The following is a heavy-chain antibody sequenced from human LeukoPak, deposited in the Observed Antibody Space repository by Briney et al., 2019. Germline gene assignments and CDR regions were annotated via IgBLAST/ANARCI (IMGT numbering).Heavy chain of an antibody. J-gene: IGHJ4*02. CDR3: AKDRSEFYGSGSPDY. CDR2: ISWNSGSI. Sequence: SLRLSCAASGFTFDDYAMHWVRQAPGKGLEWVSGISWNSGSIGYADSVKGRFTISRDNAKNSLYLQMNSLRAEDTALYYCAKDRSEFYGSGSPDYWGQGTLVTVSS. V-gene: IGHV3-9*01. D-gene: IGHD3-10*01. CDR1: GFTFDDYA.